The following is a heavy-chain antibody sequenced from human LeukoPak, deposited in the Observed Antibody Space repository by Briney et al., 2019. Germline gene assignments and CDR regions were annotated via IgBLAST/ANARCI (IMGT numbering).Heavy chain of an antibody. D-gene: IGHD3-10*01. CDR3: ARDRGVFGSNSPFDY. CDR2: INHSGST. J-gene: IGHJ4*02. CDR1: GGSFSGYY. V-gene: IGHV4-34*01. Sequence: SETLSLTCAVYGGSFSGYYWSWIRQPPGKGLEWIGEINHSGSTNYNPSLKSRVTISVDTSKNQFSLKLSSVTAADTAVYYCARDRGVFGSNSPFDYWGQGTLVTVSS.